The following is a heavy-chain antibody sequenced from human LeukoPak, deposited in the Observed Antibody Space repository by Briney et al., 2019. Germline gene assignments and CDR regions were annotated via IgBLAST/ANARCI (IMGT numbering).Heavy chain of an antibody. CDR1: GGSISSSSYY. V-gene: IGHV4-39*01. Sequence: PSETLSLTCTVSGGSISSSSYYWGWIRQPPGKGLEWIGSIYYSGSTYYNPSLKSRVTISVDTSKNQFSLKLSSVTAADTAVYYCARGVPRLLARVWFDPWGQGTLVTVSS. CDR2: IYYSGST. J-gene: IGHJ5*02. D-gene: IGHD4/OR15-4a*01. CDR3: ARGVPRLLARVWFDP.